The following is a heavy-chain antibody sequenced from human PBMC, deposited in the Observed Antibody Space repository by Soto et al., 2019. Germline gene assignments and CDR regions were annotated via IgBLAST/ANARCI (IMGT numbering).Heavy chain of an antibody. CDR3: AKGRETTSIFDH. CDR1: GFTFSSDA. J-gene: IGHJ4*02. Sequence: PGGSLRLSCAASGFTFSSDAISWVRQAPGKGLEWVSPIRGSDDFTEYAGSVKGRFTISRDNFKNTVSLQMNSLRADDTAVYYCAKGRETTSIFDHWGQGTLVTVSS. V-gene: IGHV3-23*01. CDR2: IRGSDDFT. D-gene: IGHD4-17*01.